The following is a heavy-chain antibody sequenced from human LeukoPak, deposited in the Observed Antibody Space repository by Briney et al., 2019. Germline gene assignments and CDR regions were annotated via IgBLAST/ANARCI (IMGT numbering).Heavy chain of an antibody. V-gene: IGHV3-7*01. CDR2: IKQDGSEK. J-gene: IGHJ5*02. CDR1: GFTFRSYW. CDR3: ARDDCSSISCYHNWFDP. Sequence: GGSLRLSCAASGFTFRSYWMSWVRQAPGKGLEWVANIKQDGSEKYYVDSVKGRFTISRDNAKNSLYLQMNSLRAEDTAVYYCARDDCSSISCYHNWFDPWGQGTPVTVSS. D-gene: IGHD2-2*01.